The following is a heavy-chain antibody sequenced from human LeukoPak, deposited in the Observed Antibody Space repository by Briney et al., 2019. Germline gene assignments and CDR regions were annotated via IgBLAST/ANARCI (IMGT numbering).Heavy chain of an antibody. D-gene: IGHD3-22*01. CDR3: AGNYYDSSGYNY. J-gene: IGHJ4*02. CDR2: ISGSGGST. V-gene: IGHV3-23*01. Sequence: GGSLRLSCAASGFTFSSYAMSWVRQAPGKGLEWVSAISGSGGSTYYADSVKGRFTISRDNSKNTLYLQMNSLRAEDTAVYYCAGNYYDSSGYNYWGQGTLVTVSS. CDR1: GFTFSSYA.